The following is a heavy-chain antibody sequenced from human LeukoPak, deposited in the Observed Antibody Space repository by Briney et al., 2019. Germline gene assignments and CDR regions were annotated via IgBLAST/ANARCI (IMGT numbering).Heavy chain of an antibody. V-gene: IGHV4-34*01. D-gene: IGHD2-21*02. CDR1: GGSFSGYY. CDR2: INHSGST. Sequence: SETLSLTCAVYGGSFSGYYWSWIRQPPGKGLEWIGEINHSGSTNYNPSLKSRVTISVDTSKNQFSLKLSSVTAADTAVYYCASHCGGDCYLNYWGQGTLVTVPS. CDR3: ASHCGGDCYLNY. J-gene: IGHJ4*02.